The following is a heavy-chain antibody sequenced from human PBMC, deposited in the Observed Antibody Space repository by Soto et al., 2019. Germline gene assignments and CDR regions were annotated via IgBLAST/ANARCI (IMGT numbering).Heavy chain of an antibody. CDR3: AKDRSEADWRTGVFFFDY. V-gene: IGHV3-23*01. J-gene: IGHJ4*02. D-gene: IGHD1-1*01. Sequence: GGSLRLSCAASGFTFSSYAMSWVRQAPGKGLEWVSAISGSGGSTYYADSVKGRFTISRDNSKNTLYLQMNSLRAEDTAVYYCAKDRSEADWRTGVFFFDYWGQGTLVTVSS. CDR1: GFTFSSYA. CDR2: ISGSGGST.